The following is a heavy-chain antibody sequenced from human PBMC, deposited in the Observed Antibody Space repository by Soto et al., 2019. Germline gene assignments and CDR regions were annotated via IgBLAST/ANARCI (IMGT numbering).Heavy chain of an antibody. D-gene: IGHD2-15*01. Sequence: SETLSLTCAVYGGSFSGYCWSWIRQPPGKGLEWIGEINHSGSTNYNPSLKSRVTISVDTSKNQFSLKLSSVTAADTVLYYCAREGHPGYCSGGSCYCWGQGTLVTVSS. V-gene: IGHV4-34*01. CDR1: GGSFSGYC. CDR2: INHSGST. CDR3: AREGHPGYCSGGSCYC. J-gene: IGHJ4*02.